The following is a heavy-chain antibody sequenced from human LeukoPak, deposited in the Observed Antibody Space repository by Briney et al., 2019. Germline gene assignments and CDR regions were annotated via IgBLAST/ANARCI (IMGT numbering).Heavy chain of an antibody. CDR2: ISSSGSTI. CDR1: GFTFSSYE. Sequence: GGSLRLSCAASGFTFSSYEMHWVRQAPGKGLEWVSYISSSGSTIYYADSVKGRFTISRDNGKNSLYLQLNSLRAEDTAVYYCATDRGFASFDYWGQGTLVTVSS. J-gene: IGHJ4*02. D-gene: IGHD3-3*01. V-gene: IGHV3-48*03. CDR3: ATDRGFASFDY.